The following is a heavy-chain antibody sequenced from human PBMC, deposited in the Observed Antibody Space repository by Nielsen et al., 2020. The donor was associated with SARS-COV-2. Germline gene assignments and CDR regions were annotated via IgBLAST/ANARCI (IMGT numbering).Heavy chain of an antibody. D-gene: IGHD4-11*01. J-gene: IGHJ6*02. CDR3: AKYRGGGYYYGMDV. V-gene: IGHV3-23*03. Sequence: GESLKISCAASGFTFSSYAMSWVRQAPGKGLEWVSVIYSGGSSTYYADSVKGRFTISRDNSKNTLYLQMNSLRAENTAVYYCAKYRGGGYYYGMDVWGQGTTVTVSS. CDR2: IYSGGSST. CDR1: GFTFSSYA.